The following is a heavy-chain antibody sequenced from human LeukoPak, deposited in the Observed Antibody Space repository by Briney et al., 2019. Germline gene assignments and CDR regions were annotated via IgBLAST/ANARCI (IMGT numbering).Heavy chain of an antibody. V-gene: IGHV3-74*01. CDR3: AKFEEMATINPFDY. CDR1: GFSFSSYW. CDR2: IRSDGTT. Sequence: GGSLRLSCEASGFSFSSYWMHWVRQAPGEGPVWVSLIRSDGTTSYADSVKGRFTISRDNAKNTLYLQMNSLRAEDTAVYYCAKFEEMATINPFDYWGQGTLVTVSS. D-gene: IGHD5-24*01. J-gene: IGHJ4*02.